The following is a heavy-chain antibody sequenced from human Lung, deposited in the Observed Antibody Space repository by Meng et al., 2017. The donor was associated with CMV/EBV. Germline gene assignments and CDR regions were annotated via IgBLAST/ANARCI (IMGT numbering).Heavy chain of an antibody. CDR1: GFTFSSTS. Sequence: GGSLRLXCAASGFTFSSTSFHWVRQAPGKGLEWVSYISRSSNTRFYADSVKGRFTSSRDNAKNSLYLQMNSLRAEDTAVYYCARDGAPAATPWGNWFDPWGQGTXVTVSS. D-gene: IGHD2-2*01. CDR3: ARDGAPAATPWGNWFDP. V-gene: IGHV3-48*04. J-gene: IGHJ5*02. CDR2: ISRSSNTR.